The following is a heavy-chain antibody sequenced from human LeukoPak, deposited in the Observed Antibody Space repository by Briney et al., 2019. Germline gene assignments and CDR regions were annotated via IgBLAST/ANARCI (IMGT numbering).Heavy chain of an antibody. CDR3: AKVIGPLVGTTWSYFDY. V-gene: IGHV3-30*02. D-gene: IGHD1-26*01. Sequence: PGGSLRLSCVASGFTFTNYWMSWVRQAPGKGLEWVAFIRCDGSNKYYADSVKGRFTISRDNSKNTLYLQMNSLRAEDTAVYYCAKVIGPLVGTTWSYFDYWGQGTLVTVSS. CDR1: GFTFTNYW. J-gene: IGHJ4*02. CDR2: IRCDGSNK.